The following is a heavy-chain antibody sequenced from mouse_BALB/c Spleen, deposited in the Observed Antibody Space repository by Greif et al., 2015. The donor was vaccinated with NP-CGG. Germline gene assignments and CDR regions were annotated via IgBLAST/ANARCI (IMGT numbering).Heavy chain of an antibody. D-gene: IGHD1-1*01. CDR1: GFDFSRYW. J-gene: IGHJ3*01. CDR2: INPDSSTI. CDR3: ARQGNYYGSSSFAY. Sequence: EVKLLESGGGLVQPGGSLKLSCAASGFDFSRYWMSWVRQAPGKGLEWIGEINPDSSTINYTPSLKDKFIISRDNAKNTLYLQMSKVRPEDTALYYCARQGNYYGSSSFAYWGQGTLVTVSA. V-gene: IGHV4-1*02.